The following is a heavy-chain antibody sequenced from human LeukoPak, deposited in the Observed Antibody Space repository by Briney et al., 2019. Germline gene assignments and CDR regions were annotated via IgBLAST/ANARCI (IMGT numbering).Heavy chain of an antibody. CDR3: ARVGIAAALDY. J-gene: IGHJ4*02. D-gene: IGHD6-13*01. V-gene: IGHV3-33*01. CDR2: IWYDGSNK. Sequence: GGSLRLSCAASGFTFSSYGMHWVRQAPGKGLEWVAVIWYDGSNKYYADSVKGRFTISRDNSKNMLYLQMNSLRAEDTAVYHCARVGIAAALDYWGQGTLVTVSS. CDR1: GFTFSSYG.